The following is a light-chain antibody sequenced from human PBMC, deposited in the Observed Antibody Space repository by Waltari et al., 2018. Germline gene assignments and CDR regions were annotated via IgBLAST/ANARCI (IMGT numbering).Light chain of an antibody. Sequence: DIQMTQSPSSLSPSSGDRVTIPCRASQSISSYLNWYQQKPGKAPKLLIYAASSLQSGVPSRFSGSGSGTDFTLTISSLQPEDFATYYCQQSYSTPRTFGQGTKLEIK. J-gene: IGKJ2*01. CDR2: AAS. CDR3: QQSYSTPRT. CDR1: QSISSY. V-gene: IGKV1-39*01.